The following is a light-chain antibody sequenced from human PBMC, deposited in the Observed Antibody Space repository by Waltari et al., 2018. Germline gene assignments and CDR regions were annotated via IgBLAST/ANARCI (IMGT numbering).Light chain of an antibody. CDR1: QSISYS. CDR3: QQYRRYAS. V-gene: IGKV1-5*03. CDR2: KAS. J-gene: IGKJ5*01. Sequence: DIPMAQSPSTLSASVGDSATITCGASQSISYSLAWYQQTPGKAPKLLIYKASTLEGGVPSRFSGSGSGTEFTLTITSLQPDDFATYYCQQYRRYASFGQGRRLEI.